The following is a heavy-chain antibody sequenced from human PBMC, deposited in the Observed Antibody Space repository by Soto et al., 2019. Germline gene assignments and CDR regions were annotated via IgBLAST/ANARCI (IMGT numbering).Heavy chain of an antibody. CDR2: LSHDGTIK. D-gene: IGHD6-19*01. CDR3: AKNRYGSGWTAVDP. CDR1: GFTFNTYG. V-gene: IGHV3-30*18. J-gene: IGHJ5*02. Sequence: HEQLVESGGGVVQPGRSLRLSCVASGFTFNTYGIHWVRQAPGKGLEWVAVLSHDGTIKYYAESVKGRFTVSRDNSKNTLYREMNSLRVEDTAVYYCAKNRYGSGWTAVDPWGQGTLVTVSS.